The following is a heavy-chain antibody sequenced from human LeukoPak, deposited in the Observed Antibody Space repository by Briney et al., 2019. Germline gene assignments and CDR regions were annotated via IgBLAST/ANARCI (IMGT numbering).Heavy chain of an antibody. CDR1: GFTFSSYA. Sequence: GGSLRLSCAASGFTFSSYAMSWVRQAPGEGLEWVSSITTSGGSTYYADSVKGRFTISRDNSKNTLYLQMNSLRGEDTALYYCAKDLAWNLGAMDVWGQGTSVTVSS. J-gene: IGHJ6*02. D-gene: IGHD3-16*01. V-gene: IGHV3-23*01. CDR3: AKDLAWNLGAMDV. CDR2: ITTSGGST.